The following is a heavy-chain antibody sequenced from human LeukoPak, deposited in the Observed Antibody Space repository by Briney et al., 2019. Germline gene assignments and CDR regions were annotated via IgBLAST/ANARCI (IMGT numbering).Heavy chain of an antibody. Sequence: GGSLRLSCAASGFTFSSYAMHWVRQAPGKGLEWVAFIHYDGSNNYYADSVKGRFTISRDNSKNTLYLQMNTLRADHTAVYYCAKDHGSSDWYYFDYWGQGTLVTVSS. CDR2: IHYDGSNN. D-gene: IGHD6-13*01. CDR1: GFTFSSYA. CDR3: AKDHGSSDWYYFDY. J-gene: IGHJ4*02. V-gene: IGHV3-30*02.